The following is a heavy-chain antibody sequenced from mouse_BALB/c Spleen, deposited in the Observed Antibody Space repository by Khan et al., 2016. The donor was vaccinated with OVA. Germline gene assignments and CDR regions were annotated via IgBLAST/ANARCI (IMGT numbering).Heavy chain of an antibody. CDR1: GYTFTSYW. CDR3: ARNPFAY. CDR2: IDPYDSET. V-gene: IGHV1-52*01. J-gene: IGHJ3*01. Sequence: QVQLQQPGAELVRPGASVKLSCEASGYTFTSYWMNWVKQSPEQGLEWIGRIDPYDSETHYNQNFKDKAIMTVDKSNSTAYMQLSSLTSEDSAFYYCARNPFAYWGQGTLVTVSA.